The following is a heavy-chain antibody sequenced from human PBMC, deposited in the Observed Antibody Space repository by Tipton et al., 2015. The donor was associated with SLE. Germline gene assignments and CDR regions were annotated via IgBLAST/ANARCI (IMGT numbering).Heavy chain of an antibody. J-gene: IGHJ6*02. Sequence: SLRLSCAVSGFTFSNYGMNWVRQAPGKGLEWVSSISSSSSYIYYADSVKGRFTISRDNAKNSLYLQMNSLRAEDTAVFYCARAGDGTTFYYYGMVVWGQGTTVTVSS. CDR1: GFTFSNYG. V-gene: IGHV3-21*01. D-gene: IGHD1-1*01. CDR3: ARAGDGTTFYYYGMVV. CDR2: ISSSSSYI.